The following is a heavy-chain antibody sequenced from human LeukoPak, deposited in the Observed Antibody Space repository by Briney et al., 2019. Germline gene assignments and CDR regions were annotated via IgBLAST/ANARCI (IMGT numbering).Heavy chain of an antibody. CDR3: ARAPPDWECSNSICYTWYFDL. Sequence: VGSLRLSCAASGFMFSDYYMSWIRQAPGKGLEWVSYISPSGSTIFYADSVKGRFTISRDNAKNSLFLQTNNLGVEDTAVYYCARAPPDWECSNSICYTWYFDLWGRGTLVTVSS. V-gene: IGHV3-11*04. D-gene: IGHD2-2*02. J-gene: IGHJ2*01. CDR1: GFMFSDYY. CDR2: ISPSGSTI.